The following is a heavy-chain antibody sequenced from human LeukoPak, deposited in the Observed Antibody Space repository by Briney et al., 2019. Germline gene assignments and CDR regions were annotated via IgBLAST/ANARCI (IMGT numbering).Heavy chain of an antibody. D-gene: IGHD6-13*01. J-gene: IGHJ4*02. Sequence: GGSLRLFCAASGFTVSSNYMSWVRQAPGKGLEWVLVIYSGGSTYYADSVKGRFTISRDNSKNTLYLQMNSLRADDTAVYYCARIYPRLAAAGNWGQGTLVTVSS. V-gene: IGHV3-66*01. CDR2: IYSGGST. CDR3: ARIYPRLAAAGN. CDR1: GFTVSSNY.